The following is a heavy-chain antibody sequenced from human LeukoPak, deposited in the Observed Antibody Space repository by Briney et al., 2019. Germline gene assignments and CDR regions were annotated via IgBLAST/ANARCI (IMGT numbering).Heavy chain of an antibody. J-gene: IGHJ4*02. CDR3: ARDQRFLVS. V-gene: IGHV3-7*01. CDR1: TFTFSRYW. CDR2: IKQDGSEK. D-gene: IGHD3-3*01. Sequence: PGGSLRLSCAASTFTFSRYWMHWVRQAPGKGLEWVANIKQDGSEKYYVDSVKGRFTISRDNAKNSLYLQMNSLRAEDTAVYYCARDQRFLVSWGQGTLVTVSS.